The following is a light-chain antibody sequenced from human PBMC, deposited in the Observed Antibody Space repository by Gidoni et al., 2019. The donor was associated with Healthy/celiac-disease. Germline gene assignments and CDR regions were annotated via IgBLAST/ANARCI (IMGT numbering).Light chain of an antibody. Sequence: DIQMTQSPSSLSASVGDRVTITCRASQSISSYLNWYQQKPGKAPKLLNYAASSLQSGVPSRFSGSGSGTDFTLTISSLQPEDFATYYCQQSYSTPLSAFXPXTKVDIK. J-gene: IGKJ3*01. CDR1: QSISSY. CDR2: AAS. V-gene: IGKV1-39*01. CDR3: QQSYSTPLSA.